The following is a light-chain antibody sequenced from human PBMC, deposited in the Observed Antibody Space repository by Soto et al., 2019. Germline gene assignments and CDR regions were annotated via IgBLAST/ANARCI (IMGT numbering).Light chain of an antibody. CDR2: DAS. V-gene: IGKV3-11*01. J-gene: IGKJ2*01. Sequence: EIVLTQSPATLSLSPGERATLSCRASQSISIYLAWYQQKPGQAPRLLIYDASNRATGIPARFSGSGSGTDFTLTIISLEPEDLAVYYCQQRSSWPPYTFGQGTNLEIK. CDR3: QQRSSWPPYT. CDR1: QSISIY.